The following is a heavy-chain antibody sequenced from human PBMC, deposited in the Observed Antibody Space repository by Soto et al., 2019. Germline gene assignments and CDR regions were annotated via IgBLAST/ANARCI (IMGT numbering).Heavy chain of an antibody. CDR2: ISYDGSNS. CDR3: VGGQYYFDY. D-gene: IGHD3-10*01. Sequence: QVQLVESGGGVVQPGRSLRLSCAASGFPFTTYGMHWVSEGPGKGLEWVAVISYDGSNSYYADSVKGRFTISRDNSKNTLYLQMNDLRPEDTALYYCVGGQYYFDYRGQGTLVTVSS. V-gene: IGHV3-30*03. J-gene: IGHJ4*02. CDR1: GFPFTTYG.